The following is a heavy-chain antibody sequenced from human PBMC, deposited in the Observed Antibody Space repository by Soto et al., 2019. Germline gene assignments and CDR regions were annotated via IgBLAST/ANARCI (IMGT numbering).Heavy chain of an antibody. CDR3: ARDRMAADATEVAFDF. CDR2: ISDSGRI. J-gene: IGHJ3*01. CDR1: GGSISTYF. V-gene: IGHV4-59*01. Sequence: SETLSLTCTVPGGSISTYFWNWLRQPPGKGLEWIAYISDSGRILYNPSLKSRVTLSLDASKNQFSLRLSSVTAADTAVYYCARDRMAADATEVAFDFWGQGTMVTVSS. D-gene: IGHD6-13*01.